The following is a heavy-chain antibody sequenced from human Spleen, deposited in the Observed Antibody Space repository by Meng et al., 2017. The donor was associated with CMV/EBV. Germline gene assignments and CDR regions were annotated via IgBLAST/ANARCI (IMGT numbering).Heavy chain of an antibody. V-gene: IGHV1-69*05. D-gene: IGHD3-3*01. CDR2: IIPIFGTA. Sequence: SVKVSCKASGYTLTGYYIHWVRQAPGQGLEWMGGIIPIFGTANYAQKFQGRVTITTDESTSTAYMELSSLRSEDTAVYYCARTYYDFWSGPQFPLDYYGMDVWGQGTTVTVSS. J-gene: IGHJ6*02. CDR3: ARTYYDFWSGPQFPLDYYGMDV. CDR1: GYTLTGYY.